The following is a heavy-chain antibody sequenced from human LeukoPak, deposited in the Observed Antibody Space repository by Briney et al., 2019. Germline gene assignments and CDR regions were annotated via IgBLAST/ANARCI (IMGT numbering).Heavy chain of an antibody. V-gene: IGHV3-49*03. CDR2: IRRQAYRGTA. J-gene: IGHJ2*01. CDR3: SRDSVGAPVWYLDL. D-gene: IGHD1-26*01. Sequence: PGGSLRLSCTASGFTFGDYAMSWFRQAPGKGLEWVGFIRRQAYRGTAEYAASVKGRFTISRDDSKSIAYLEMSSLKIEDTGVYFCSRDSVGAPVWYLDLWGRGTQVTVSP. CDR1: GFTFGDYA.